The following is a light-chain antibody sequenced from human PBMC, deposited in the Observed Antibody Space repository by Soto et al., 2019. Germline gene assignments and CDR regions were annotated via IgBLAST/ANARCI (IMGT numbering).Light chain of an antibody. J-gene: IGKJ2*01. V-gene: IGKV3-15*01. Sequence: EIVMTQSPATLSVSPGERATLSCRASQRVSTNLAWYQQKPGQAPRLLIYGASTRATGIQARFSGSGSGTEFTLAISSLQSEDFAVYYCQQYNNWPPVYTFGQGTKLEIK. CDR1: QRVSTN. CDR2: GAS. CDR3: QQYNNWPPVYT.